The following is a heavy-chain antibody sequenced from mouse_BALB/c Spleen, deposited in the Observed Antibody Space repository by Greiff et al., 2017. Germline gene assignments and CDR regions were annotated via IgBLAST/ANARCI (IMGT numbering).Heavy chain of an antibody. D-gene: IGHD1-2*01. CDR1: GFTFSSYG. CDR3: ASLITTGYAMDY. CDR2: ISSGGSYT. Sequence: EVQGVESGGDLVKPGGSLKLSCAASGFTFSSYGMSWVRQTPDKRLEWVATISSGGSYTYYPDSVKGRFTISRDNAKNTLYLQMSSLKSEDTAMYYCASLITTGYAMDYWGQGTSVTVSS. J-gene: IGHJ4*01. V-gene: IGHV5-6*01.